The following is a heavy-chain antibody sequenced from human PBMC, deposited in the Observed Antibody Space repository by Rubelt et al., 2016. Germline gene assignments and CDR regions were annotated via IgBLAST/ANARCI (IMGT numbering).Heavy chain of an antibody. J-gene: IGHJ4*02. CDR1: GGTFSSYA. D-gene: IGHD4-17*01. CDR2: ISAYNGNT. V-gene: IGHV1-18*01. Sequence: QVQRVQSGAEVKKPGSSVKVSCKASGGTFSSYAISWVRQAPGQGLEWMGGISAYNGNTNYAQKPQGRVTMTTDTSTSTAYMGRRSLRSDDTAVYFCARAWGALGPEGYGDRSEDWGQGTLVTVSS. CDR3: ARAWGALGPEGYGDRSED.